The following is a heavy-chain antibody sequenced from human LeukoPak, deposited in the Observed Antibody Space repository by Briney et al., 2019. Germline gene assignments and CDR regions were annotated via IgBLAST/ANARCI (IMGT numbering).Heavy chain of an antibody. V-gene: IGHV4-61*02. CDR1: GGSISSGSYY. D-gene: IGHD2-2*01. CDR2: IYTSGST. CDR3: AIPHCSSTSCRGSDYYYYYMDV. J-gene: IGHJ6*03. Sequence: SETLSLTCTVSGGSISSGSYYWSWIRQPAGKGLEWIGRIYTSGSTNYNPSLKSRVTISVDTSKYQFSLKLSSVTAADTAVYYCAIPHCSSTSCRGSDYYYYYMDVWGKGTTVTVSS.